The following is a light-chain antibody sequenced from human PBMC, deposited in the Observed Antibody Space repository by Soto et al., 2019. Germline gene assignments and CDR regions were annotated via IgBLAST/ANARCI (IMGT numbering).Light chain of an antibody. Sequence: EIVLTQSPGTRSFSPGERATLSCWASQSISSNYLAWYQQKPGQAPRLLIYGASNRATGIPDRFSGSGSGTDFNLTISRLEHKDSAVYYCQQYGSSPLTFDGGTKVEFK. CDR3: QQYGSSPLT. V-gene: IGKV3-20*01. CDR2: GAS. CDR1: QSISSNY. J-gene: IGKJ4*01.